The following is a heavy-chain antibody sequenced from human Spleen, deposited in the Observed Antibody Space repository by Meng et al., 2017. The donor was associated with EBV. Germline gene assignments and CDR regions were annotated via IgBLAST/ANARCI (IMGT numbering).Heavy chain of an antibody. CDR1: GFTFSDAW. V-gene: IGHV3-15*01. J-gene: IGHJ4*02. Sequence: ETQLVESGGGLGKPGGSRRLYWAASGFTFSDAWMSWVRQAPGKGLEWIGRIKRKNDDGTTDYAAPVRGRFTILRDDSKNTLYLQMNSLKTEDTAVYYCTTGLTTARYYFDYWGQGILVTVSS. CDR3: TTGLTTARYYFDY. D-gene: IGHD4-11*01. CDR2: IKRKNDDGTT.